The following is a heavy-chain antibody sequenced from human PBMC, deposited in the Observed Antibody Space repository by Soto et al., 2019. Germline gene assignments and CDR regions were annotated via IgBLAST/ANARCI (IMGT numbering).Heavy chain of an antibody. D-gene: IGHD2-2*01. Sequence: QVHLVQSEGEVKKPEASVKVSCKTSGYTFSDYGVSWVREAPGKGLEWLGWTNTFNGNTKYEQKLQGIVTLSIDTSTRSVFLERTSLKFDDAAVYYCARGFIPANYWGQGTRVTVSS. V-gene: IGHV1-18*01. CDR2: TNTFNGNT. J-gene: IGHJ4*02. CDR3: ARGFIPANY. CDR1: GYTFSDYG.